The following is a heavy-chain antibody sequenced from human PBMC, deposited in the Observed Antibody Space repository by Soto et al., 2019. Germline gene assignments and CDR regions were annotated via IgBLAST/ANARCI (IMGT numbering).Heavy chain of an antibody. CDR1: GYTFTSYG. V-gene: IGHV1-18*01. Sequence: ASVKVSCKASGYTFTSYGISWVRQAPGQGLEWMGWISAYNGNTNYAQKLQGRVTMTTDTSTSTAYMELRSLRSDDTAVYYCARERIAAAPGAFDIWGQGTMVTVSS. CDR3: ARERIAAAPGAFDI. D-gene: IGHD6-13*01. J-gene: IGHJ3*02. CDR2: ISAYNGNT.